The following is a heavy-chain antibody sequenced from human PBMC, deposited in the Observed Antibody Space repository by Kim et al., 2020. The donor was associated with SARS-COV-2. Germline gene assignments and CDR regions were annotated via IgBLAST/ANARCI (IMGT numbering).Heavy chain of an antibody. J-gene: IGHJ3*02. CDR1: GFTFSSYE. V-gene: IGHV3-48*03. D-gene: IGHD3-9*01. Sequence: GGSLRLSCAASGFTFSSYEMNWVRQAPGKGLEWVSYISSSGSTIYYADSVKGRFTISRDNAKNSLYLQMNSLRAEDTAVYYCARVPLTGYYSDAFDIWGQGTMVTVSS. CDR3: ARVPLTGYYSDAFDI. CDR2: ISSSGSTI.